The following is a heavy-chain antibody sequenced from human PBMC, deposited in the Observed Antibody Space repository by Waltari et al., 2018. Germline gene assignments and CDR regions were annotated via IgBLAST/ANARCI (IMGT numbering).Heavy chain of an antibody. CDR2: STNLNSQV. V-gene: IGHV3-21*03. CDR1: GYTIRDFG. Sequence: EVQLVESGGGLVKPGGALRLPCAASGYTIRDFGVCWVRQAPGKGLGLLSSSTNLNSQVSDADSGRGRCAVSIDNAKNSLYLQMSNLRAEDTAVEYGARALTTPNDYWGQGTLVTVSS. D-gene: IGHD4-17*01. J-gene: IGHJ4*02. CDR3: ARALTTPNDY.